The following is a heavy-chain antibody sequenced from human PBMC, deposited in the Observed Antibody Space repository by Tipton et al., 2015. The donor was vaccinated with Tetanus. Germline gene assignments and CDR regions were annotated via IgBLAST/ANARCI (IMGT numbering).Heavy chain of an antibody. J-gene: IGHJ4*02. CDR3: GGGGGRGGGGSFDY. CDR2: IDPKSGDT. V-gene: IGHV1-2*02. CDR1: GYTFTDYH. D-gene: IGHD3-16*01. Sequence: QLVQSGAEVKKPGASVKVSCKPSGYTFTDYHMQWVRQAPGQGLEWMGWIDPKSGDTDFAQKFQGRVTMTRDSSISTVYMELSRRRSDGRAVYFGGGGGGRGGGGSFDYWGQGTLVTVA.